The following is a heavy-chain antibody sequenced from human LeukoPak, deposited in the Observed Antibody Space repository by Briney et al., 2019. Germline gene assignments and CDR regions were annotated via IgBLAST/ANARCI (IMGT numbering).Heavy chain of an antibody. V-gene: IGHV3-33*06. CDR2: IWYDGNKK. CDR3: AKDYRLWQHLETAFDS. Sequence: PGKSLRLSCAASGFTFSSYDMNWVRQAPGKGLEWVARIWYDGNKKYYADSVEGRFTISRDNSKNTLYLQMNSLRDEDTAVYYCAKDYRLWQHLETAFDSWGQGTQVTVSS. CDR1: GFTFSSYD. J-gene: IGHJ4*02. D-gene: IGHD6-13*01.